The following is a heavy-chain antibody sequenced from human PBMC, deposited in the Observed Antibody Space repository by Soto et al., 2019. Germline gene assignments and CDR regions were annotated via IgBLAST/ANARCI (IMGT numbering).Heavy chain of an antibody. CDR1: GFTLSDYY. V-gene: IGHV3-11*01. Sequence: GGSLRLSCAASGFTLSDYYMSWIRQAPGQGQEWVSYISSSGSTIYYADSVKGRFTISRDNAKNSLYLQMNSLRAEDTAVYYSAGGPYDYVWGSDPPHCEYWGQVTPVTVSS. CDR2: ISSSGSTI. CDR3: AGGPYDYVWGSDPPHCEY. D-gene: IGHD3-16*02. J-gene: IGHJ4*01.